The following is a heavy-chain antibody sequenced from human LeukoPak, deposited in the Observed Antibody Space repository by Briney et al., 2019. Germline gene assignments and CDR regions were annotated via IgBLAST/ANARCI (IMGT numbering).Heavy chain of an antibody. CDR1: GYTFTSYG. CDR3: ARDKSMAYFDY. CDR2: ISAYNGNA. D-gene: IGHD5-24*01. V-gene: IGHV1-18*01. Sequence: AASVKVSCKASGYTFTSYGISWVRQAPGQGLEWMGWISAYNGNANYAQKLQGRVTMTTDTSTSTAYMELRSLRSDDTAVYYCARDKSMAYFDYWGQGTLVTVSS. J-gene: IGHJ4*02.